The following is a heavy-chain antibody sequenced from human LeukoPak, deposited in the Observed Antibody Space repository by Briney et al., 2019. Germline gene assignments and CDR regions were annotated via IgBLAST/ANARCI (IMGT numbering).Heavy chain of an antibody. CDR3: ARPGRRDYYFDY. CDR2: IYYSGST. V-gene: IGHV4-39*01. Sequence: PSETLSLTCTVSGGSISSSSDYWGWIRQPPGKGLEWIGSIYYSGSTYYNPSLKSRVTISVDTSKNQFSLKLSSVTAADTAVYYCARPGRRDYYFDYWGQGTLVTVSS. D-gene: IGHD2-21*02. J-gene: IGHJ4*02. CDR1: GGSISSSSDY.